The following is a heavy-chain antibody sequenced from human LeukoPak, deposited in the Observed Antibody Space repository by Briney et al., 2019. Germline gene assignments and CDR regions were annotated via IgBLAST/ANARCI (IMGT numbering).Heavy chain of an antibody. Sequence: SQTLSLTCTVSGASFNSDDQYWNWLRQSPGKGLEWIGSIHPSGMLYNNPSLESRVTMSRDTSKNQFSLNLNSLTAAPTPIFLCSRGLDSRKLGYWGQGSLVTVSS. D-gene: IGHD3-22*01. J-gene: IGHJ4*02. CDR1: GASFNSDDQY. CDR3: SRGLDSRKLGY. CDR2: IHPSGML. V-gene: IGHV4-31*03.